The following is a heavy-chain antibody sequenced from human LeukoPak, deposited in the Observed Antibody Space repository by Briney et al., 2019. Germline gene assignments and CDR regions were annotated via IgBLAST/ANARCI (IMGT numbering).Heavy chain of an antibody. J-gene: IGHJ5*02. Sequence: GASVKVSCKASGYTFTSCGISWVRQAPGQGLEWMGWISAYNGNTNYAQKLQGRVTMTTDTSTSTAYMELRSLRSDDTAVYYCASSGLGGSGNYHRTWYNWFNPWGQGTLITVSS. CDR3: ASSGLGGSGNYHRTWYNWFNP. CDR2: ISAYNGNT. CDR1: GYTFTSCG. D-gene: IGHD3-10*01. V-gene: IGHV1-18*01.